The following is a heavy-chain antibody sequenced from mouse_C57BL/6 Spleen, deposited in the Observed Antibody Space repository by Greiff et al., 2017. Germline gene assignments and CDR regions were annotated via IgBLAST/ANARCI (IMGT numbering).Heavy chain of an antibody. CDR2: IYPGSGNT. J-gene: IGHJ2*01. V-gene: IGHV1-76*01. Sequence: VQLQQSGAELVRPGASVKLSCKASGYTFTDYYINWVKQRPGQGLEWIARIYPGSGNTYYNEKFKGKDTLTAEKSSSTAYMQLSSLTSEDSAVYFCARWDYGSSFDYWGQGTTLTVSS. CDR1: GYTFTDYY. CDR3: ARWDYGSSFDY. D-gene: IGHD1-1*01.